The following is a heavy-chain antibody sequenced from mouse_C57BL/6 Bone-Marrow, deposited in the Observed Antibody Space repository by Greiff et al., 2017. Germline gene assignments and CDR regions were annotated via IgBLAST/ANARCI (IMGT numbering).Heavy chain of an antibody. D-gene: IGHD3-2*01. Sequence: EVKLVESGGGLVKPGGSLKLSCAASGFTFSDYGMHWVRQAPEKGLEWVAYISSGSSTIYYADTVKGRFTISRDNAKNTLFLQMTSLRSEDTAMYYCARRQVLIYWYFDVWGTGTTVTVSS. CDR3: ARRQVLIYWYFDV. V-gene: IGHV5-17*01. CDR2: ISSGSSTI. J-gene: IGHJ1*03. CDR1: GFTFSDYG.